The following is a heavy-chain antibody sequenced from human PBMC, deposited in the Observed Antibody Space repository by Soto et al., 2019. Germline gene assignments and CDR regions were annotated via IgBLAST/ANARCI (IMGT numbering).Heavy chain of an antibody. J-gene: IGHJ4*02. Sequence: GASVKVSCKVSGYILTELSMHWVRQAPGKGLEWVGGFDPEDGETIYAQKFQGRVTMTEDTSTDTAYMELSSLRSEDTAVYYCATILAYYDSSGYYPFDYWGQGTLVTVS. V-gene: IGHV1-24*01. D-gene: IGHD3-22*01. CDR2: FDPEDGET. CDR3: ATILAYYDSSGYYPFDY. CDR1: GYILTELS.